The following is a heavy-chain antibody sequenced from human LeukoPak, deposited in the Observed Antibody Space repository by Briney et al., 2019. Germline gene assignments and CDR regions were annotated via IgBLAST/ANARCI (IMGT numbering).Heavy chain of an antibody. CDR3: ARGPSYSSSFDF. J-gene: IGHJ4*02. Sequence: PGGSLRLSCAASGFTFSSYTMNWVRQAPGKGLEWVSSISSSSYIYYADSVKDRFTISRDNAKNSLYLQMNSLRAEDTAVYYCARGPSYSSSFDFWGQGTLVIVSS. V-gene: IGHV3-21*01. CDR2: ISSSSYI. CDR1: GFTFSSYT. D-gene: IGHD6-13*01.